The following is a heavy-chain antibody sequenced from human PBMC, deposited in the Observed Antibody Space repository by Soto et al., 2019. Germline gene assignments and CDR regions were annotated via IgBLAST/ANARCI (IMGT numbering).Heavy chain of an antibody. CDR2: IYSGGYT. CDR1: GFTVSNNY. V-gene: IGHV3-53*01. Sequence: EVQLVESGGGLIQPGGSLRLSCAVSGFTVSNNYMSWVRQAPGKGLEGVSVIYSGGYTAYGDSVKGRFTISRDNSKNTLYRKINSLGPRATAVFYCARRPGGGGYWGQGTLVTVSS. D-gene: IGHD3-10*01. J-gene: IGHJ4*02. CDR3: ARRPGGGGY.